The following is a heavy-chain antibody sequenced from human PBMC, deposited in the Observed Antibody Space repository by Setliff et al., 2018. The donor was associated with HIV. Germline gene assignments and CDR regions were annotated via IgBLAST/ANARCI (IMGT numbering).Heavy chain of an antibody. V-gene: IGHV4-61*09. J-gene: IGHJ5*02. CDR1: GDSISSGSYY. D-gene: IGHD3-16*01. CDR3: AKRTFGSGRLDP. CDR2: IHTTGST. Sequence: SETLSLTCSVSGDSISSGSYYWSWIRLPAGKGLEWIGQIHTTGSTNYNPSLKSRVTISIDTSKNQFSLKLNSVTATDTAVYYCAKRTFGSGRLDPWGQGTLVTVS.